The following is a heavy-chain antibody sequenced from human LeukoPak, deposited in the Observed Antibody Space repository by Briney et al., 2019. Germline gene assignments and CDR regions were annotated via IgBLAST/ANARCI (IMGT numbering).Heavy chain of an antibody. CDR3: ARERVAVDYGMDV. Sequence: ASVKVSCKASGGTFSSYAISWVRQAPGQGLEWMGWINAGNGNTKYSQKFQGRVTITRDTSASTAYMELSSLRSEDTAVYYCARERVAVDYGMDVWGQGTTVTVSS. V-gene: IGHV1-3*01. CDR1: GGTFSSYA. J-gene: IGHJ6*02. CDR2: INAGNGNT. D-gene: IGHD6-19*01.